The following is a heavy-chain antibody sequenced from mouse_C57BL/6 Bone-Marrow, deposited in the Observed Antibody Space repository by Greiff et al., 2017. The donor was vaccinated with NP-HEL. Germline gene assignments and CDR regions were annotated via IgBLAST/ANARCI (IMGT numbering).Heavy chain of an antibody. CDR3: AREGGYGSSYDWYFDV. V-gene: IGHV1-72*01. CDR1: GYTFTSYW. CDR2: IDPNSGGT. D-gene: IGHD1-1*01. Sequence: QVQLQQPGAELVKPGASVKLSCKASGYTFTSYWMHWVKQRPGRGLEWLGRIDPNSGGTKYNEKFKSKATLTVGKPSSTAYMQLSSRTSEDSAVYYCAREGGYGSSYDWYFDVWGTGTTVTVSS. J-gene: IGHJ1*03.